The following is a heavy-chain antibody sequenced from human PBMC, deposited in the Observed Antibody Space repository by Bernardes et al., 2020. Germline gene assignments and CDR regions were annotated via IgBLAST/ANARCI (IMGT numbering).Heavy chain of an antibody. Sequence: SETLSLTCAVYGGSFSGYYWSWIRQPPGKGLEWIGEINHSGSTNYNPSLKSRVTISVDTSKNQFSLKLSSVTAADTAVYYCARVAHYYDFWSGLRGFNWFDPWGQGTLVTVSS. CDR2: INHSGST. CDR3: ARVAHYYDFWSGLRGFNWFDP. D-gene: IGHD3-3*01. J-gene: IGHJ5*02. CDR1: GGSFSGYY. V-gene: IGHV4-34*01.